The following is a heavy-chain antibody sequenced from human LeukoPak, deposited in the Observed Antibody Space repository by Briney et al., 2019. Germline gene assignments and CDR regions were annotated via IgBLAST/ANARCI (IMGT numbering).Heavy chain of an antibody. Sequence: GGSLRLSCATSGTNFSNYWMSWVRQAPGKGLEWVANIRQDGNENYYVDSLKGRFTISRDNAKNSLYLQMNSLRAEDTAVYYCAKSRYDILTGFQAPDYWGQGTLVTVSS. J-gene: IGHJ4*02. CDR3: AKSRYDILTGFQAPDY. CDR2: IRQDGNEN. V-gene: IGHV3-7*01. D-gene: IGHD3-9*01. CDR1: GTNFSNYW.